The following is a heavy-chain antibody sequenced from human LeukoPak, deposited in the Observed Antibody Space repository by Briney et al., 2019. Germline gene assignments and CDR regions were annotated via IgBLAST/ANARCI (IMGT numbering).Heavy chain of an antibody. CDR2: IRYDGSNE. CDR1: AFTFSSYG. Sequence: GGSLRLSCAASAFTFSSYGMHWVRQAPGKGLEWVAFIRYDGSNEYYADSVKGRFTIYRDNSKNTLYLQMNSLRTEDTAVYYCTTIPLGYCSSSTNCYKIDHWGQGILVSVSS. J-gene: IGHJ4*02. CDR3: TTIPLGYCSSSTNCYKIDH. D-gene: IGHD2-2*02. V-gene: IGHV3-30*02.